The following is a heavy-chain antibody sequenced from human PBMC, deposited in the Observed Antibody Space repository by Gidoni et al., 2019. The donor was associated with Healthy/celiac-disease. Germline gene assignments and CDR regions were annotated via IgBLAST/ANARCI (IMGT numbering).Heavy chain of an antibody. CDR3: ASSPLITTTILH. J-gene: IGHJ4*02. CDR1: GFAFSSYW. V-gene: IGHV3-74*01. D-gene: IGHD1-26*01. Sequence: EVQLVESGGGVVKPGGSLRRPCAAYGFAFSSYWMHWVRQAPGKGLVWVSRISSDGSSTSYADSVKGRFTISRDNAKNTLYLQMNSLRAEDTAVYYCASSPLITTTILHWGQGTLVTVSS. CDR2: ISSDGSST.